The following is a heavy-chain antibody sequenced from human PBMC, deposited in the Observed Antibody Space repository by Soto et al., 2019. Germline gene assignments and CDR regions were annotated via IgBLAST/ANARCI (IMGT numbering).Heavy chain of an antibody. J-gene: IGHJ4*02. D-gene: IGHD2-15*01. V-gene: IGHV1-18*04. CDR1: GYTFTTYG. Sequence: QVQLVQSGAEVKRPGASLKVSCKASGYTFTTYGFNWVRQAPGQGLEWMGWISPYNGDTNYAQNFQGRVTLPTDTSTSTAYMQLRSLTPDDTAVYYCARTPRAQMIVLEAATRFDYWGQGTLVTVSS. CDR3: ARTPRAQMIVLEAATRFDY. CDR2: ISPYNGDT.